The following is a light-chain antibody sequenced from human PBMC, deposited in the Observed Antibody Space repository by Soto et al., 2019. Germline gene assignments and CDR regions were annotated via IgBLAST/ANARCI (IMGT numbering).Light chain of an antibody. Sequence: QTVVTQEPSFSVTPGGTVTLTCSLNSGSVSTSYYPSWYQQTPGQAPRTLIYSTSTRSSGVPDRFSGSILGNKAALTITGAQADDESHYYCVLYMGSGIWVFGGGTKVTVL. CDR3: VLYMGSGIWV. CDR1: SGSVSTSYY. J-gene: IGLJ2*01. V-gene: IGLV8-61*01. CDR2: STS.